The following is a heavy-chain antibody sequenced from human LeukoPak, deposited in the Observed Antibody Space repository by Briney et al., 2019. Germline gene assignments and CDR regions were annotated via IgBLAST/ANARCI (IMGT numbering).Heavy chain of an antibody. Sequence: PGGSLKLSCAASGFSFSSYEMNWVRQAPGKGLEWVSYISGSGSIIYYADSVKGRFTISRDNAKESLYLQMNSLRVEDTAVYYCARKSWFAFDYWGQGTLVTVSS. CDR1: GFSFSSYE. V-gene: IGHV3-48*03. CDR3: ARKSWFAFDY. CDR2: ISGSGSII. J-gene: IGHJ4*02. D-gene: IGHD3-10*01.